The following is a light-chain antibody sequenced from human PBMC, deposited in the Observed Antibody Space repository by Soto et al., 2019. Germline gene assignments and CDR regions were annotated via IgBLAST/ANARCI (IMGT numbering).Light chain of an antibody. V-gene: IGKV1-39*01. CDR2: AAS. J-gene: IGKJ5*01. CDR3: QQSYSTRIT. CDR1: QSISSY. Sequence: DVQMTQSPSSLSASVGDRVTITCRASQSISSYLNWYQQKPGKAPKLLIYAASSLQSGVPSRFSGSGSGTDFPLTISSLQPEDFSNYYCQQSYSTRITFGQGTRLEIK.